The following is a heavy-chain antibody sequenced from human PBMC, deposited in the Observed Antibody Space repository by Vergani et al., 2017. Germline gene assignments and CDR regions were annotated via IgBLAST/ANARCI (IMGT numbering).Heavy chain of an antibody. CDR2: IDHTGRP. CDR3: ARVNTETNSHLYYYYSMDV. D-gene: IGHD4-11*01. J-gene: IGHJ6*03. CDR1: GGSFTSYH. V-gene: IGHV4-34*01. Sequence: QVQLQQWGGGLLKPSETLSLTCVVNGGSFTSYHWTWIRQSPGEGLEWVGDIDHTGRPDYNPSLKSRLTMSVDKSRNQFSLTLNSVTATDTAIYFCARVNTETNSHLYYYYSMDVWGQGTAVTVS.